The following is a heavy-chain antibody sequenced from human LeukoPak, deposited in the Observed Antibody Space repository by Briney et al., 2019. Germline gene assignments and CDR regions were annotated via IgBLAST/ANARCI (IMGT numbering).Heavy chain of an antibody. CDR2: INPNSGGT. CDR3: ARDHEMITFGGVIADYFDY. J-gene: IGHJ4*02. Sequence: GASVKDSCKASGYTFTGYYMHWVRQAPGQGLEWMGWINPNSGGTNYAQKFQGRVTMTRDTSTSTVYMELSSLRSEDTAVYYCARDHEMITFGGVIADYFDYWGQGTLVTVSS. D-gene: IGHD3-16*02. CDR1: GYTFTGYY. V-gene: IGHV1-2*02.